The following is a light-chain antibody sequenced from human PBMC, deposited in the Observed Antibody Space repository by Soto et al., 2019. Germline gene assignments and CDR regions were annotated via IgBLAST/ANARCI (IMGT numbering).Light chain of an antibody. CDR2: DAS. CDR1: QSISSW. V-gene: IGKV1-5*01. CDR3: QQYNSYSRT. Sequence: DIQMTQSPSTLSASVGDRVTITCRASQSISSWLAWYQQKPGKAPKLLIYDASSLESGVPSRFSGSGSGTAFPLTISSLQPDDFATSYCQQYNSYSRTFGQGTKVEIK. J-gene: IGKJ1*01.